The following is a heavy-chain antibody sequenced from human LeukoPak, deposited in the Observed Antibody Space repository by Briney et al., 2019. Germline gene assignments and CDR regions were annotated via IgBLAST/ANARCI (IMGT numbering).Heavy chain of an antibody. CDR3: ARSLSSPVTNY. Sequence: GGSLRLSCAASGFPFSDHWMNWVRQAPGKGLEWVANVNLDGSETYYVDSVKGRFTISRNNAKNTLYLQLDSLRAEDTGVYYCARSLSSPVTNYWGQGTLVTVSS. D-gene: IGHD2-2*01. V-gene: IGHV3-7*01. CDR2: VNLDGSET. J-gene: IGHJ4*02. CDR1: GFPFSDHW.